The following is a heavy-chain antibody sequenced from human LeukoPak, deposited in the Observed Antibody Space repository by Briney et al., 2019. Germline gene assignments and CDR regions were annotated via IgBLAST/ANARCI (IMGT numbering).Heavy chain of an antibody. J-gene: IGHJ6*03. Sequence: SETLSLTCTVSGGSISSYYWSWIRQPPRKGLEWIGYIYYSGSTNYNPSLKSRVTISVDTSKNQFSLKLSSVTAADTAVYYCARVLVPAAMNYYYYMDVWGKGTTVTVSS. CDR1: GGSISSYY. CDR2: IYYSGST. D-gene: IGHD2-2*01. V-gene: IGHV4-59*01. CDR3: ARVLVPAAMNYYYYMDV.